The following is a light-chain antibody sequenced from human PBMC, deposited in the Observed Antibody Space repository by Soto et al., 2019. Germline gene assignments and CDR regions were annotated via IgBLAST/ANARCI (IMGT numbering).Light chain of an antibody. V-gene: IGLV2-14*03. J-gene: IGLJ1*01. Sequence: QTVVTQPASVSGSPGQSITISCGGTSSDVGAYIYVSWYRQYPGKAPKLIIYEVNNRPSGVSGRFSGSKSDTTAYLTISGLQAEDEADYYCSSYSHSDTKVFGTGTKLSVL. CDR3: SSYSHSDTKV. CDR1: SSDVGAYIY. CDR2: EVN.